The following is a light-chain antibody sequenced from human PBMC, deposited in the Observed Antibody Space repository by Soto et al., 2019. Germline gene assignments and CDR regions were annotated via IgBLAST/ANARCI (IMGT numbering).Light chain of an antibody. CDR2: GAS. Sequence: EIVLTQSPGTLSLSPGERATLSCRASQGVGNNYLAWYQQKPGQAPRLLIYGASNRATGIPDRFSGSGSGTDFTLTISRLEPEDFAVYYCQQYGSSGTFGQGTKVDIK. J-gene: IGKJ1*01. V-gene: IGKV3-20*01. CDR3: QQYGSSGT. CDR1: QGVGNNY.